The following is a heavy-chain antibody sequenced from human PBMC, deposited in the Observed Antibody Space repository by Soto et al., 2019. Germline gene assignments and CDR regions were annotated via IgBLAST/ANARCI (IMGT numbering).Heavy chain of an antibody. Sequence: EVQLVESGGGLVQPGGSLRLSCAASGFTFSSHSMNWVRQAPGKGLEWVSYISSSSSTIYYADSVKGRFTISRDNANNSLYLQMNSLRDEDTAVYYCARPYITMVRGVIIPDYYFDYWGQGTLVTVSS. CDR2: ISSSSSTI. J-gene: IGHJ4*02. CDR3: ARPYITMVRGVIIPDYYFDY. CDR1: GFTFSSHS. V-gene: IGHV3-48*02. D-gene: IGHD3-10*01.